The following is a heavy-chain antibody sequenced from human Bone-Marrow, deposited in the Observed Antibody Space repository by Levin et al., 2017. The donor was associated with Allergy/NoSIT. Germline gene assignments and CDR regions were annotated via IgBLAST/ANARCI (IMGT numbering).Heavy chain of an antibody. J-gene: IGHJ2*01. CDR1: GFTFSSYW. CDR2: IKQDGSEK. V-gene: IGHV3-7*01. CDR3: ARLRHIVVVTAIRRYFDL. Sequence: GGSLRLSCAASGFTFSSYWMSWVRQAPGKGLEWVANIKQDGSEKYYVDSVKGRFTISRDNAKNSLYLQMNSLRAEDTAVYYCARLRHIVVVTAIRRYFDLWGRGTLVTVSS. D-gene: IGHD2-21*02.